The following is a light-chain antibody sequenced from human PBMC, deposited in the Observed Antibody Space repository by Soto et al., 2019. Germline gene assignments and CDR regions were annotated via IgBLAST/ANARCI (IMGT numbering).Light chain of an antibody. CDR2: ATS. V-gene: IGKV3-20*01. CDR3: QQFGISPWT. J-gene: IGKJ1*01. Sequence: DNVMTQSTDTLSVSPGDRATLSCRASRIIGHNYLAWYQQKRGQPPRLLIYATSTRATGIPDRFSGSGSVTNFTLTISRLEPEHFAVYYCQQFGISPWTFGQGTKVEIK. CDR1: RIIGHNY.